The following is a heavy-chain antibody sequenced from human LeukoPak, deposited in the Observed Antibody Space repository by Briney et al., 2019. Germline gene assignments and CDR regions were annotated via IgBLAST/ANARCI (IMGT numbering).Heavy chain of an antibody. D-gene: IGHD5-12*01. Sequence: GGSLRLSCAASGFTFDDYAMHWVRQAPGKGLEWVSGINWNSGSIGYADSVKGRFTISRDNAKNSLYLQMNSLRAEDTALYYCAKDSRRGYDPGRYYYYYGMDVWGQGTTVTVSS. J-gene: IGHJ6*02. CDR1: GFTFDDYA. V-gene: IGHV3-9*01. CDR2: INWNSGSI. CDR3: AKDSRRGYDPGRYYYYYGMDV.